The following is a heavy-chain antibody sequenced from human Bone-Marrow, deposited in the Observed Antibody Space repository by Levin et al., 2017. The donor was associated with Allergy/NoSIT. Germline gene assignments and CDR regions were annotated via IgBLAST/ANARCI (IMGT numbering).Heavy chain of an antibody. Sequence: GGSLRLSCTISGFIFADYAMNWVRQAPGRGLEWVSSLDGSSGKTHYADVVKGRFTISREYSKNTLFLQMNSLRVEDAARYYCAKAGTTVMLDYSYLDVWGEGTAVTVSS. D-gene: IGHD4-17*01. J-gene: IGHJ6*03. V-gene: IGHV3-23*01. CDR2: LDGSSGKT. CDR3: AKAGTTVMLDYSYLDV. CDR1: GFIFADYA.